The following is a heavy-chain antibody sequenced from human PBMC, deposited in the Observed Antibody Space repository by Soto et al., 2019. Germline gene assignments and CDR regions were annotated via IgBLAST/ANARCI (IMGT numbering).Heavy chain of an antibody. Sequence: EDQLVESGGGLVKPGGSLRLSCAASGFSFDTYNMNWVRQAPGKGLEWVSSISSGRPDIFYADSVRGRFTISRDDAKKSLFLQMNSLIADDTAVYYCARDHLGIAAGDFVLWGQGTLVTVSS. J-gene: IGHJ4*02. D-gene: IGHD6-19*01. CDR1: GFSFDTYN. V-gene: IGHV3-21*02. CDR2: ISSGRPDI. CDR3: ARDHLGIAAGDFVL.